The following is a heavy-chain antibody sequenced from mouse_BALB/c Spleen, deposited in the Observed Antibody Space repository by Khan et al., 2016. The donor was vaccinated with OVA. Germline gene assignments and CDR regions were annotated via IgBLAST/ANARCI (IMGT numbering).Heavy chain of an antibody. CDR2: INTHSGVP. J-gene: IGHJ4*01. CDR1: GYTFTTAG. V-gene: IGHV9-4*02. Sequence: QIQLVQSGSELKKPGETVRISCKASGYTFTTAGMQWVQKMPGKGLKWIGWINTHSGVPKYAEDFKGRFVFSLETSASTAYLQRTILKNEDTATDFCARGGAAIYRNYGGAMDSWGQGTSVTVSS. D-gene: IGHD2-5*01. CDR3: ARGGAAIYRNYGGAMDS.